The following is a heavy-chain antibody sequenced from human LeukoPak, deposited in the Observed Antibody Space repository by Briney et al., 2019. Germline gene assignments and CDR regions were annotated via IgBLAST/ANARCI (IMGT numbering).Heavy chain of an antibody. CDR3: ARVSSVAPSPFRGVIIDGLSGWGYYFDY. V-gene: IGHV4-34*01. J-gene: IGHJ4*02. CDR2: INHSGST. D-gene: IGHD3-10*01. CDR1: GGSFSGYY. Sequence: SETLSLTCAVYGGSFSGYYWSWIRQPPGKGLEWNGEINHSGSTNYNPSLKSRVTISVDTSKNQFSLKLSSVTAADTAVYYCARVSSVAPSPFRGVIIDGLSGWGYYFDYWGQGTLVTVSS.